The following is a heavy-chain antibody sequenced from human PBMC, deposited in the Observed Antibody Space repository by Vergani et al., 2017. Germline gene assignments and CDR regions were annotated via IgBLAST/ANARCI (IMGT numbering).Heavy chain of an antibody. V-gene: IGHV1-2*02. CDR3: ASPRTDILTGYDY. J-gene: IGHJ4*02. Sequence: VQLVESGAEVKKPGSSVKVSCKASGGTFSSYAISWVRQAPGQGLEWMGWINPNSGGTNYAQKFQGRVTMTRDTSISTAYMELSRLRSDDTAVYYCASPRTDILTGYDYWGQGTLVTVSS. CDR1: GGTFSSYA. D-gene: IGHD3-9*01. CDR2: INPNSGGT.